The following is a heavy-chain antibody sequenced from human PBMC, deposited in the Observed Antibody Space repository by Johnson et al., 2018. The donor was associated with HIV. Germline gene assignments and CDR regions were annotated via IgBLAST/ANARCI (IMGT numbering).Heavy chain of an antibody. CDR2: ISYGGKNK. J-gene: IGHJ3*02. CDR1: GFSFSPYA. D-gene: IGHD3-10*01. CDR3: AREYYGSGSDAFDI. Sequence: QVQLVESGGGVVQPGRSLRLSCAASGFSFSPYALHWVRQTPGKGLEWVAVISYGGKNKYYADSVKGRFTISRDNSKNTLYLQMNSLRAEDTAVYYCAREYYGSGSDAFDIWGQGTMVTVSS. V-gene: IGHV3-30*04.